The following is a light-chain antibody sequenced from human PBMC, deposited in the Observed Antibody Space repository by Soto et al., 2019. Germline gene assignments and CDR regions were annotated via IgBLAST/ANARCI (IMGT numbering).Light chain of an antibody. CDR2: DVS. V-gene: IGKV3-20*01. CDR1: QSVGSSY. CDR3: QQYGGSPSIT. J-gene: IGKJ5*01. Sequence: DTVLTQSPGTLSLTSWEGATVYCRSSQSVGSSYLIWYQQKPGQAPRLLIYDVSNRATGIPDRFRGSGSGTDFTLTITRLEPEDFAVYYCQQYGGSPSITFGQGTRLEIK.